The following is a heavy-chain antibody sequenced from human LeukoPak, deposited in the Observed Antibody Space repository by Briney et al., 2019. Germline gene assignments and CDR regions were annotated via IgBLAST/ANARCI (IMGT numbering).Heavy chain of an antibody. J-gene: IGHJ4*02. CDR3: ARDLLIRRPPLYYFDY. CDR1: GFTFSSYA. Sequence: PGRSLRLSCAASGFTFSSYAMHWVRQAPGKGLEWVAVISYDGSNKYYADSVKGRFTISRDNSKNTLYLQMNSLRAEDTAVYYCARDLLIRRPPLYYFDYWGQGTLVTVSS. D-gene: IGHD2-15*01. CDR2: ISYDGSNK. V-gene: IGHV3-30-3*01.